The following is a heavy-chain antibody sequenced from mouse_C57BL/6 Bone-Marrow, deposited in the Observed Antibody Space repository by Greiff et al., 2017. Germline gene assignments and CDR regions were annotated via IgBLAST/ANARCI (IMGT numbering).Heavy chain of an antibody. CDR2: IIPSSGYT. Sequence: QVQLKQSGAELAKPGASVKLSCKASGYTFTSYWMHWVKQRPGRGLEWIGYIIPSSGYTKYNQKFKDQATLTADKSSSTAYMQLSSSTYEDSAVYYGASGVDGYYGSYLYFDVWGTGTTVTVAS. D-gene: IGHD2-3*01. CDR1: GYTFTSYW. J-gene: IGHJ1*03. CDR3: ASGVDGYYGSYLYFDV. V-gene: IGHV1-7*01.